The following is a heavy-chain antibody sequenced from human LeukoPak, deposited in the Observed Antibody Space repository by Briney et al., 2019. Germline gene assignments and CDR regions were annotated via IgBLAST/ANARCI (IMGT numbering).Heavy chain of an antibody. V-gene: IGHV1-69*05. J-gene: IGHJ3*02. CDR2: IIPIFGTA. D-gene: IGHD5-24*01. Sequence: SVKVSCKASGGTFSSYAISWVRQAPGQGLEWMGWIIPIFGTANYAQKFQGRVTITTDEFTSTAYMELSSLRSEDTAVYYCARDAGWLQNDAFDIWGQGTMVTVSS. CDR1: GGTFSSYA. CDR3: ARDAGWLQNDAFDI.